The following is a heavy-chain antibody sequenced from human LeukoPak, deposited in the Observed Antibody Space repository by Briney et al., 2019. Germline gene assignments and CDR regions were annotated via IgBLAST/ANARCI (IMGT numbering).Heavy chain of an antibody. V-gene: IGHV4-59*12. CDR1: GGSISSYY. Sequence: SETLSLTCTVSGGSISSYYWSWIRQPPGKGLEWIAYIDYRGSTTYNPSLKSRVTISVDTSKNQFSLKLSSVTAADTAVYYCARDRIAARTFDYWGQGTLVTVSS. J-gene: IGHJ4*02. D-gene: IGHD6-6*01. CDR2: IDYRGST. CDR3: ARDRIAARTFDY.